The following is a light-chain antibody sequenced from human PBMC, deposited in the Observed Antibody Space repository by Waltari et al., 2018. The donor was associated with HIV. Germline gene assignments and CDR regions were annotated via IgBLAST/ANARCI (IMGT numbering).Light chain of an antibody. CDR1: RSNIGAGFD. Sequence: QSVLTQPPSVSGAPGQRVTIACTGTRSNIGAGFDVHWYQQIPGNAPKLLIYDTNIRPSGVPDRLSGSKSGTSASLAITGLQSEDEADYYCQSYDMSQSGSLVFGGGTKLTVL. CDR3: QSYDMSQSGSLV. V-gene: IGLV1-40*01. J-gene: IGLJ2*01. CDR2: DTN.